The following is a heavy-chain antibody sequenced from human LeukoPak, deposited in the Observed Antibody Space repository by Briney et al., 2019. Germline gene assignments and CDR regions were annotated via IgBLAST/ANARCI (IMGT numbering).Heavy chain of an antibody. CDR3: ARAPYSGSYYHYYYYMDA. CDR2: IYYSGST. Sequence: SETLSLTCTVSGGSISSSSYYWGWIRQPPGKGLEWIGSIYYSGSTYYNPSLKSRVTISVDTSKNQFSLKLSSVTAADTAVYYCARAPYSGSYYHYYYYMDAWGKGTTVTVSS. CDR1: GGSISSSSYY. J-gene: IGHJ6*03. D-gene: IGHD1-26*01. V-gene: IGHV4-39*01.